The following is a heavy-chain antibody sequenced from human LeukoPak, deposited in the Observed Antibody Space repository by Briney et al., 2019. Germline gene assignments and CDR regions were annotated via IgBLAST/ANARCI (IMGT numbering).Heavy chain of an antibody. CDR2: ICRGGST. D-gene: IGHD5-12*01. V-gene: IGHV3-53*01. CDR3: ARDPGGPRGYSF. Sequence: PGGSLRLSCAASGFTVSSNYMSWVRQAPGKGLEWVSVICRGGSTYYADSVKGRFTISRDNSKNTLYLQMNSLRAEDTAVYYCARDPGGPRGYSFWGQGTLVTVSS. CDR1: GFTVSSNY. J-gene: IGHJ4*02.